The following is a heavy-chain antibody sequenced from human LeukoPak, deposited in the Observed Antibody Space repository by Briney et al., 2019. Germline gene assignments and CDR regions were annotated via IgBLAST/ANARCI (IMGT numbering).Heavy chain of an antibody. CDR2: ISAYNGNT. J-gene: IGHJ6*03. CDR3: ARGGRFLEVQSYYYYMDV. V-gene: IGHV1-18*01. D-gene: IGHD3-3*01. Sequence: ASVKVSCKASGYTFTSYGISWVRQAPGQGLEWMGWISAYNGNTNYAQKLQGRVTMTTDTSTSTAYMELRSLRSDDTAVYYCARGGRFLEVQSYYYYMDVWGKGTTVTVSS. CDR1: GYTFTSYG.